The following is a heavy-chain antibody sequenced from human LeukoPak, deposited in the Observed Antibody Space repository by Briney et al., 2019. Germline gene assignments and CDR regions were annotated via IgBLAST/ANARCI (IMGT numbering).Heavy chain of an antibody. V-gene: IGHV3-11*01. CDR1: GFTFSDYY. D-gene: IGHD3-3*01. CDR2: ISSSGGTI. J-gene: IGHJ5*02. Sequence: GGSLRLSCAASGFTFSDYYMSWIRQAPGKGLEWVSYISSSGGTIYYADSVKGRFTISRDNAKNSLYLQMNSLRAEDTAVYYCAREHGAETYYDFWSGYLTPENWFDPWGQGTLVTVSS. CDR3: AREHGAETYYDFWSGYLTPENWFDP.